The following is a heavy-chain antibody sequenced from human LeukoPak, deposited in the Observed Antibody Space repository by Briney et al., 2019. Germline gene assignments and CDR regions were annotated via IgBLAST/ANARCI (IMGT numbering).Heavy chain of an antibody. D-gene: IGHD4-17*01. CDR2: IYHSGST. V-gene: IGHV4-30-2*01. Sequence: KSSQTLSLTCAVSGDSISSGIYSWNWIRQPPGKGLEWIGYIYHSGSTYYNPPLKSRVTILVDRSKNQFSLKLSSVTAADTAVYYCARDNGDYPYYFDFWGQGTLATVSS. CDR3: ARDNGDYPYYFDF. J-gene: IGHJ4*02. CDR1: GDSISSGIYS.